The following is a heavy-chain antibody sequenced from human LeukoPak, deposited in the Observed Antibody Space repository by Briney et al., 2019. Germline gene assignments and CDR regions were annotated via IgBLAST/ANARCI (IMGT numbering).Heavy chain of an antibody. Sequence: GGSLRLSCAASGFTFSSTAMSWVRQAPGKGLEWVSTMSGSGTYCADSVKGRFTISRDNSKNTLYLQMNSLRAEDTAVYYCARDLPRVPFDSWGQGTLVTVSS. CDR3: ARDLPRVPFDS. V-gene: IGHV3-23*01. CDR2: MSGSGT. J-gene: IGHJ4*02. CDR1: GFTFSSTA. D-gene: IGHD3-10*01.